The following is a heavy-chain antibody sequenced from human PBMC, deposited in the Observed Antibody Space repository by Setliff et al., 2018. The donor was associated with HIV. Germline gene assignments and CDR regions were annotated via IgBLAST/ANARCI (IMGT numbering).Heavy chain of an antibody. CDR1: GFTFSSYA. CDR3: AKDLGSGWYGAPSDY. CDR2: ISTSGANT. J-gene: IGHJ4*02. Sequence: GGSLRLSCAASGFTFSSYAMSWVRQAPGKGLEWVSTISTSGANTYDADSMKGRFTISRDNSENTLYLQMNSLRADDTAIYYCAKDLGSGWYGAPSDYWGQGTLVTVSS. D-gene: IGHD6-19*01. V-gene: IGHV3-23*01.